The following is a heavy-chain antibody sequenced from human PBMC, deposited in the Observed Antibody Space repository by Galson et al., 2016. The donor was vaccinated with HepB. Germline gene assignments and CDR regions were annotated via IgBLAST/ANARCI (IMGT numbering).Heavy chain of an antibody. J-gene: IGHJ2*01. CDR1: GLTVSSTY. CDR2: IFSGGST. V-gene: IGHV3-53*01. CDR3: AKDLVGEYSNSPSFDY. D-gene: IGHD6-6*01. Sequence: SLRLSCAASGLTVSSTYMSWVRQAPGKGLEWISVIFSGGSTYYADSVKGRFTISRDNSKNTLYLQMNSLRAEDTAVYYCAKDLVGEYSNSPSFDYWGRGTLVTVSS.